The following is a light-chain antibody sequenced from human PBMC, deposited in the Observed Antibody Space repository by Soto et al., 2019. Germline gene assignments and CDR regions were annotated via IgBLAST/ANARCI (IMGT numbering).Light chain of an antibody. CDR1: SSDVGDYNY. CDR2: EVN. J-gene: IGLJ1*01. V-gene: IGLV2-8*01. Sequence: QSALTQPPSASGSPGQSVTISCTGTSSDVGDYNYVSWYQQHPGKAPKLMIYEVNKRPSGVPDRFSGSKSGNTASLTVSGLQAEDEADYHCGSYAVTNNFAVFGTGTKATVL. CDR3: GSYAVTNNFAV.